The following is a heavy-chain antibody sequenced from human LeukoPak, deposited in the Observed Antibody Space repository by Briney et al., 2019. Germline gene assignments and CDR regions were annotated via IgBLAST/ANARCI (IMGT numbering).Heavy chain of an antibody. CDR3: VRDRSSGYQGSSDY. Sequence: SETLSLTCTVSGGSIRSYYWSWIRQPAGKGLEWIGRIYTSGSTNYNPSLKSRVTISVDTSKNQFFLKLSSVTAAETAVYYCVRDRSSGYQGSSDYWGQGTLVTVSS. V-gene: IGHV4-4*07. J-gene: IGHJ4*02. CDR2: IYTSGST. D-gene: IGHD3-22*01. CDR1: GGSIRSYY.